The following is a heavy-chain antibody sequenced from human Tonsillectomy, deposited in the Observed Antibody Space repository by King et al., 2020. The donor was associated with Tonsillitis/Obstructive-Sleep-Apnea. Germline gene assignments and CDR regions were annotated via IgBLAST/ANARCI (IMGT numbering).Heavy chain of an antibody. CDR3: ARDLGSWSGYFKYYSGMDV. Sequence: VQLVESGGGVVQPGRSLRLSCAASGFTFNNYAMYWVRQAPGKGLEWVAVTSNDGRDKYYADSVKGRFTISRDNSKNTVYLQMNSLRPGDRAVYYCARDLGSWSGYFKYYSGMDVWGQGTTVTASS. J-gene: IGHJ6*02. V-gene: IGHV3-30*04. D-gene: IGHD3-3*01. CDR1: GFTFNNYA. CDR2: TSNDGRDK.